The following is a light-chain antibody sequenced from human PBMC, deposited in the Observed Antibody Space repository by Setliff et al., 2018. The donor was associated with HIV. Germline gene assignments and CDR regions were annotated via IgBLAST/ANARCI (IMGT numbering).Light chain of an antibody. CDR2: QAT. CDR3: CSNTGSNTFV. CDR1: SNDVGRYDL. V-gene: IGLV2-23*01. Sequence: QSVLTQPASVSGSPGQSITISCTGTSNDVGRYDLASWYQQHPARAPKLIIYQATRRPSGVSNRFSGSKSGNVASLTISGLQAEDEADYYCCSNTGSNTFVFGTGTKV. J-gene: IGLJ1*01.